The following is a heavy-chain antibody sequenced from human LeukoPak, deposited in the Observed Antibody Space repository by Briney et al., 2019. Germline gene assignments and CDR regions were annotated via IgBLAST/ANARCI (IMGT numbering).Heavy chain of an antibody. V-gene: IGHV4-34*01. CDR1: GESFDGFY. CDR2: VNYSGGT. Sequence: SETLSLTCAVYGESFDGFYWNWIRQSPGKGLEWLGEVNYSGGTDYHPALESRIAISADASKRQFSLKLTSVTAADTAVYYCAIRLTTSRSATATTWFDPWGQGTLVSVSS. D-gene: IGHD1-1*01. J-gene: IGHJ5*02. CDR3: AIRLTTSRSATATTWFDP.